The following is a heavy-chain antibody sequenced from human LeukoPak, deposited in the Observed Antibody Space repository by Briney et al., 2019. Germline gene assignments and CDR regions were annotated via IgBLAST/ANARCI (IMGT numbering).Heavy chain of an antibody. CDR2: IYYSGST. CDR3: ARRPLDQDDYGVNWFDP. D-gene: IGHD4-17*01. Sequence: SETLSLTCTVSGGSISSSSYYWGWIRQPPGKGLEWIGSIYYSGSTYYNPSLKSRVTISVDTSKNQFSLKLCSVTAADTAVYYCARRPLDQDDYGVNWFDPWGQGTLVTVSS. V-gene: IGHV4-39*01. J-gene: IGHJ5*02. CDR1: GGSISSSSYY.